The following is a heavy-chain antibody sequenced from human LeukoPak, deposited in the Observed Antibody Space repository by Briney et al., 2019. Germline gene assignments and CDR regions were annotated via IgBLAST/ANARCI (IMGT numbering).Heavy chain of an antibody. Sequence: GGSLRLSCAASGFTFRSKDMTWVRQAPGKGLEWVSALSRSAAHIYYADSVKGRFTISRDNSKNTLYLQLTSLRAEDTAVYYCATATPYSGTGSHYFDYWGQGALVTVSS. J-gene: IGHJ4*02. CDR2: LSRSAAHI. CDR3: ATATPYSGTGSHYFDY. V-gene: IGHV3-23*01. D-gene: IGHD6-25*01. CDR1: GFTFRSKD.